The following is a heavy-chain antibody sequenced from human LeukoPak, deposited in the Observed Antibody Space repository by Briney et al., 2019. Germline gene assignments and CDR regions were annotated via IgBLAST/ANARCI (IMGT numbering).Heavy chain of an antibody. J-gene: IGHJ4*02. CDR2: IYYSGST. CDR3: ARGSRGYYFDY. V-gene: IGHV4-59*01. CDR1: GGSISSYY. Sequence: RTSETLSLTCTVSGGSISSYYGSWIRQPPGKGLEWIGYIYYSGSTNYNPSLKSRVTISVDTSKNQFSLKLSSVTAADTAVYYCARGSRGYYFDYWGQGTLVTVSS.